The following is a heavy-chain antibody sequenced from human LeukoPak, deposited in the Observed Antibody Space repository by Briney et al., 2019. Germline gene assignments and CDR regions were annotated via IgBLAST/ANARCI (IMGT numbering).Heavy chain of an antibody. V-gene: IGHV3-48*02. CDR2: INSGSSTM. Sequence: PGGSLGLSCAASGFTFISYSMTWVRQAPGKGLEWVSYINSGSSTMYYADSVKGRFTISRDNGKTSLYLQMNSLRDEDTAVYYCARVIAVVRGGGLSYYYAMDVWGQGTTVTVSS. J-gene: IGHJ6*02. D-gene: IGHD3-10*01. CDR3: ARVIAVVRGGGLSYYYAMDV. CDR1: GFTFISYS.